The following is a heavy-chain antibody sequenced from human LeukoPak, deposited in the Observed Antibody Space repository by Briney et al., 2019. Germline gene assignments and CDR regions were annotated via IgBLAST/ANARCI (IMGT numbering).Heavy chain of an antibody. V-gene: IGHV1-2*02. D-gene: IGHD3-22*01. CDR1: GYTFTGYY. J-gene: IGHJ5*02. Sequence: ASVKVSCKASGYTFTGYYMHWVRQAPGQGLEWMGWINPNSGGTNYAQKFQGRVTMTRDTSISTAYMELSRLRSDDTAVYYCARGTTMIVVDAYNWFDPWGQGTLVTVSS. CDR2: INPNSGGT. CDR3: ARGTTMIVVDAYNWFDP.